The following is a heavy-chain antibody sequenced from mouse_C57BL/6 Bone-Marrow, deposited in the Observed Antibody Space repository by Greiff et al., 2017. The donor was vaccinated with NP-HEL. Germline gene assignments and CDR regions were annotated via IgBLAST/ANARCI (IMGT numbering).Heavy chain of an antibody. CDR3: ARGGVTPSAMNY. CDR1: GYSITSGYY. CDR2: ISYDGSN. V-gene: IGHV3-6*01. D-gene: IGHD2-3*01. Sequence: EVQLQESGPGLVKPSQSLSLTCSVPGYSITSGYYWNWIRQFPGNKLEWMGYISYDGSNNYNPSLKNRISITRDTSKNQFFLKLNSVTTEDTATYYCARGGVTPSAMNYWGQGTSVTVSS. J-gene: IGHJ4*01.